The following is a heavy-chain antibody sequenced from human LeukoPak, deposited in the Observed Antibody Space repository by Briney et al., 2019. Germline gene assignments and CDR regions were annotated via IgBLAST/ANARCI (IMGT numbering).Heavy chain of an antibody. D-gene: IGHD4-17*01. CDR3: ARDTNDYGATIRWFDP. CDR2: IIPIFGTA. Sequence: GSSVKVSCKASGGTFSSYAISWVRQAPGQGLEWMGGIIPIFGTANYAQKFQGRVTITADESTSTAYMELSSLRSEDTAVYYCARDTNDYGATIRWFDPWGQGTLVTVSS. CDR1: GGTFSSYA. V-gene: IGHV1-69*01. J-gene: IGHJ5*02.